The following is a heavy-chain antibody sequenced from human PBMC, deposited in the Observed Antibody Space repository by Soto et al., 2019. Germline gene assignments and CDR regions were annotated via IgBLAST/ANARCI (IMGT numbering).Heavy chain of an antibody. D-gene: IGHD2-21*01. CDR2: ISYDGSNK. CDR1: GFTFSSYG. CDR3: ANDVAADY. V-gene: IGHV3-30*18. Sequence: GGSLRLSCAASGFTFSSYGMHWVRQAPGKGLEWVAVISYDGSNKYYADSVKGRFTISRDNSKNTLYLQMNSLRAEDTAVYYCANDVAADYWGQGTLVTVSS. J-gene: IGHJ4*02.